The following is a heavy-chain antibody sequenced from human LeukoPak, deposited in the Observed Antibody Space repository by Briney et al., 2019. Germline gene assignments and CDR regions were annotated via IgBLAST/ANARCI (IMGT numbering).Heavy chain of an antibody. CDR3: ARESTSRDY. Sequence: GSSLKVSCKAYGGTFRRYPISRVRQAPAQGLEWMGRIIPIFATANYAQKFQGRVTITTDESTSTAYMELSSLRSEDTAVYYCARESTSRDYWGQGTLVTVSS. V-gene: IGHV1-69*05. CDR1: GGTFRRYP. CDR2: IIPIFATA. J-gene: IGHJ4*02. D-gene: IGHD2/OR15-2a*01.